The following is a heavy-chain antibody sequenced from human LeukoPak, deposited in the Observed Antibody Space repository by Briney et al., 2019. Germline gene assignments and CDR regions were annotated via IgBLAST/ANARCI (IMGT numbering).Heavy chain of an antibody. Sequence: GGSLRLSCAASGFTFSSYEMNWVRQAPGKGLEWVSYISSSGSTKYYADSVRGRITISRDNAKKSMCLQMNSQRAEDTAVYYCARAFGSGSYSFWGQGTLVSVSS. CDR1: GFTFSSYE. J-gene: IGHJ4*02. CDR3: ARAFGSGSYSF. CDR2: ISSSGSTK. V-gene: IGHV3-48*03. D-gene: IGHD3-10*01.